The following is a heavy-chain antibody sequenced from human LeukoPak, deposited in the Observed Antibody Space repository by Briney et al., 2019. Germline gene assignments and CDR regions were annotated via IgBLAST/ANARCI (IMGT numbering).Heavy chain of an antibody. CDR3: ARCLYYDSSGFIGY. Sequence: PGGSLRLSCAASGFTFSSYSMNWVRQAPGKGLEWVSSISSSSSYIYYADSVKGRLTISTDNTKNSLYLQMNSLRAEDAAVYYCARCLYYDSSGFIGYWGRGTLVTVSS. D-gene: IGHD3-22*01. J-gene: IGHJ4*02. V-gene: IGHV3-21*01. CDR2: ISSSSSYI. CDR1: GFTFSSYS.